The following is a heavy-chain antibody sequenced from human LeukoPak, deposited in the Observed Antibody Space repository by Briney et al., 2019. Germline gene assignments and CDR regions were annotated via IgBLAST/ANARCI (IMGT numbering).Heavy chain of an antibody. CDR2: ISSSSSYI. D-gene: IGHD3-16*01. J-gene: IGHJ5*02. V-gene: IGHV3-21*01. CDR1: GFTFSSYG. CDR3: ARDSSGVSFDP. Sequence: GGSLRLSCAASGFTFSSYGMSWVRQAPGKGLEWVSSISSSSSYIYYADSVKGRFTISRDNAKNSLYLQMNSLRAEDTAVYYCARDSSGVSFDPWGQGTLVTVSS.